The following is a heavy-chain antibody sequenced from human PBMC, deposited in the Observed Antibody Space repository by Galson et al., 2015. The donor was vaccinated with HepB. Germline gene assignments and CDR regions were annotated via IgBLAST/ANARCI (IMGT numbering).Heavy chain of an antibody. Sequence: SLRLSCAASGFTFNTYPMHWVRQAPGKGLEWVAVISYHGINEYYADFVKGRFSISRDNSRNTLYLQMNSLTVEDTALYYCARGSAAGTWGYGMGVWDQGTTVTVSS. CDR3: ARGSAAGTWGYGMGV. V-gene: IGHV3-30-3*01. D-gene: IGHD6-19*01. J-gene: IGHJ6*02. CDR2: ISYHGINE. CDR1: GFTFNTYP.